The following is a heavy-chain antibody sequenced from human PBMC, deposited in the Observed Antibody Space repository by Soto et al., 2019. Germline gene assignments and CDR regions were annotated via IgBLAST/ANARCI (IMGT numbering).Heavy chain of an antibody. Sequence: PGGSLRLSCAASGFTFSSYGMHWVRQAPGKGLEWVAVISSDGRDKYHAESVKGRFTISRDNSRNTLYLQLNNLQAEDTAVYYCAKVSRPSRISTPDFDYWGQGTLVPVSS. J-gene: IGHJ4*02. CDR1: GFTFSSYG. V-gene: IGHV3-30*18. CDR3: AKVSRPSRISTPDFDY. CDR2: ISSDGRDK.